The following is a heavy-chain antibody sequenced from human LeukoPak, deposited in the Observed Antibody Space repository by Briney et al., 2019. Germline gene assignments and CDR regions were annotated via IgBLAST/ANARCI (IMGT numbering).Heavy chain of an antibody. J-gene: IGHJ4*02. Sequence: GASVKDSCKASGYTFTGYYMHWVRQAPGQGLEWMGWINPNSGGTNYAQKFQGRVTMTRDTSISTAYMELSRLRSDETAVYYCAITDYYGSRSYFDYWGQGTLVTVSS. D-gene: IGHD3-10*01. CDR2: INPNSGGT. V-gene: IGHV1-2*02. CDR1: GYTFTGYY. CDR3: AITDYYGSRSYFDY.